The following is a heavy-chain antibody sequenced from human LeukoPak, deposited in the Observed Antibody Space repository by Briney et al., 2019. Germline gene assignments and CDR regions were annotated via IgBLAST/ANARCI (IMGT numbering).Heavy chain of an antibody. J-gene: IGHJ4*02. Sequence: QPGGSLRLSCTASGLRFSNYAMNWVRQAPGKGLEWVSVISGGSTYYADSVKGRFTISRDNSKNTLYLQMNSLRAEDTAVYYCAKVGTRSFKENWELLNPSFDYWGQGTLVTVSS. CDR3: AKVGTRSFKENWELLNPSFDY. D-gene: IGHD1-26*01. V-gene: IGHV3-23*01. CDR1: GLRFSNYA. CDR2: ISGGST.